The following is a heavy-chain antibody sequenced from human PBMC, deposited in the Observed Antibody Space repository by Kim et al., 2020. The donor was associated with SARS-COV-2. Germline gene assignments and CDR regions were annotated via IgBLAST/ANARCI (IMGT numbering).Heavy chain of an antibody. Sequence: GGSLRLSCAASGFTFSSYGMHWVRQAPGKGLEWVAVIWYDGSNKYYADSVKGRFTISRDNSKNTLYLQMNSLSAEDTAVYYCARDQVLLWFGDYYYGMDVWGQGTTVTVSS. V-gene: IGHV3-33*01. CDR1: GFTFSSYG. D-gene: IGHD3-10*01. J-gene: IGHJ6*02. CDR3: ARDQVLLWFGDYYYGMDV. CDR2: IWYDGSNK.